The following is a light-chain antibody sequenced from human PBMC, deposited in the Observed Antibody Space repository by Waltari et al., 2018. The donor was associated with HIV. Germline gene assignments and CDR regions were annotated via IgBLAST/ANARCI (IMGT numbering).Light chain of an antibody. J-gene: IGLJ2*01. CDR1: SSDVGGYNY. CDR3: SSFTSSSTHVV. V-gene: IGLV2-14*03. Sequence: QSALTQPASVSGSPGQSITISCTGTSSDVGGYNYVSWYQQHPGKAPTLMIYDVSNRPSGVSNRFSGSKSGDTASLTSSGLQVEDEADYYCSSFTSSSTHVVFGGGTKLTVL. CDR2: DVS.